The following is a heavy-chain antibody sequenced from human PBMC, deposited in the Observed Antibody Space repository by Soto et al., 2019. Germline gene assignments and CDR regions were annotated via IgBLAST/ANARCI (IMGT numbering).Heavy chain of an antibody. D-gene: IGHD6-13*01. CDR3: ARVGVGLAAPRVWPY. Sequence: ASVKVSCKASGYTFTSYGISWVRQAPGQGLEWMAWINPYNGNTKYAEKFLGRVTVTTDASTATAYMGVRSLTSDDTAVFYCARVGVGLAAPRVWPYWGQGTPVTVSS. CDR1: GYTFTSYG. V-gene: IGHV1-18*01. CDR2: INPYNGNT. J-gene: IGHJ4*02.